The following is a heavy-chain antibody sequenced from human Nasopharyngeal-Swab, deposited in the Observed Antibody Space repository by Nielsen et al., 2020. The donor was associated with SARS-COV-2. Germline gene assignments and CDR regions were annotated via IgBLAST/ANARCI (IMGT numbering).Heavy chain of an antibody. Sequence: GESLKISCAASGFTFSSYAMHWVRQAPGKGLEWVAVISYDGSNKYYADSVKGRFTISRDNSKNTLYLQMNSLRAEDTAVYYCAKDGEGSVYSSGWYYYYYYMDVWGKGTTVTVSS. CDR3: AKDGEGSVYSSGWYYYYYYMDV. D-gene: IGHD6-19*01. CDR1: GFTFSSYA. CDR2: ISYDGSNK. J-gene: IGHJ6*03. V-gene: IGHV3-30*04.